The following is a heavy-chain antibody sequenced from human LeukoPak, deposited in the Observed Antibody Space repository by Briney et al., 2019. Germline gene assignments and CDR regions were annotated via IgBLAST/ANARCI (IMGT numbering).Heavy chain of an antibody. Sequence: GGSLRLSCAASGFSFSNYGMHWVRQAPGKGLEWVAFTRYDGSYKYYADSVKGRFTISRDNSKNTLYVQMNSLRAEDTAVYYCAKMGVGEHFLEDWGQGTLVTVSS. J-gene: IGHJ4*02. CDR2: TRYDGSYK. CDR1: GFSFSNYG. CDR3: AKMGVGEHFLED. V-gene: IGHV3-30*02. D-gene: IGHD3-10*01.